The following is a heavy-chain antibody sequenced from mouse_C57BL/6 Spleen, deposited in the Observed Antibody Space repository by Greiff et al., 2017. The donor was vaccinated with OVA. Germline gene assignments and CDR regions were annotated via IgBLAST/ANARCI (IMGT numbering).Heavy chain of an antibody. Sequence: QVQLQQSGAELVKPGASVKLSCKASGYTFTSYWMHWVKQRPGRGLEWIGRIDPNSGGTKYNEKFKSKATLTVDKPSSTAYMQLSSLTSEDSAVYYCVRAGDYDYDVVGCLSYWGQGTLVTVSA. J-gene: IGHJ3*01. CDR1: GYTFTSYW. CDR3: VRAGDYDYDVVGCLSY. CDR2: IDPNSGGT. V-gene: IGHV1-72*01. D-gene: IGHD2-4*01.